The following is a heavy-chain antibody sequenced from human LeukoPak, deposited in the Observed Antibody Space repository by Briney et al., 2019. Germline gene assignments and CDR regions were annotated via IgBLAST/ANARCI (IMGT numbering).Heavy chain of an antibody. V-gene: IGHV4-34*01. CDR1: GGSFSGYY. J-gene: IGHJ4*02. D-gene: IGHD3-10*01. CDR3: ARGGEEGLDY. CDR2: INHSGST. Sequence: SEALSLTCAVYGGSFSGYYWSWIRQPPGKGLEWIGEINHSGSTNYNPSLKSRVTISVDTSKNQFSPKLSSVTAADTAVYYCARGGEEGLDYWGQGTLVTVSS.